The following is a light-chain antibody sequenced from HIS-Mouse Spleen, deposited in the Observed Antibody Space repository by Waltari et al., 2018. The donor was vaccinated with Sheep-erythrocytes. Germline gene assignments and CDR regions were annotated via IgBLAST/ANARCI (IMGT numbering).Light chain of an antibody. V-gene: IGKV1-13*02. Sequence: AIQLTQSPSSLSASVGDRVTITCPASQGISSALAWYQHKPGKAPKLLVYAASSLESGVPSRFSGSGSGTDFTLTISSLQPEDFATYYCQQFNSYPLTFGGGTKVEIK. CDR3: QQFNSYPLT. J-gene: IGKJ4*01. CDR1: QGISSA. CDR2: AAS.